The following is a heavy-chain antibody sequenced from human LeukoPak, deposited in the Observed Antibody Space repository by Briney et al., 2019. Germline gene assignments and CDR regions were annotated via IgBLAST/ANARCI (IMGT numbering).Heavy chain of an antibody. V-gene: IGHV3-21*01. CDR2: IGSSSSYI. Sequence: GGSLRLSCEVSGFTFSSYHMNWVRQAPGKGLEWVSSIGSSSSYIYYADSMTGRFTISRDNAKNSLYLQMNSLRAEDTAMYYCARRATTERGHSYGLDYWGQGTLVTVSS. J-gene: IGHJ4*02. CDR3: ARRATTERGHSYGLDY. D-gene: IGHD5-18*01. CDR1: GFTFSSYH.